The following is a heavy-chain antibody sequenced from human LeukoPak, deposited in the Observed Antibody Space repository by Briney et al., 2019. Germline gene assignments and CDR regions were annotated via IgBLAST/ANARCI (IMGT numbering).Heavy chain of an antibody. Sequence: PGGSLRLSCAAPGFRFSSYAMSWVRRAPGKGLEWVSGFDNSRDSTYYADSVKGRFTISRDNSMDTLYLQMNSLRVGDTAVYYCAKQLFNGGLQIFDFWGQGTLVTVSA. CDR1: GFRFSSYA. J-gene: IGHJ4*02. D-gene: IGHD4-23*01. CDR2: FDNSRDST. CDR3: AKQLFNGGLQIFDF. V-gene: IGHV3-23*01.